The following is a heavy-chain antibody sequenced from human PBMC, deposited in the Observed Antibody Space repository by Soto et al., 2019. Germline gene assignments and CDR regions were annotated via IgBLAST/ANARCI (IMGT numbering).Heavy chain of an antibody. J-gene: IGHJ4*02. CDR1: GGSISSSSYY. CDR2: IYYSGST. D-gene: IGHD1-1*01. CDR3: ARLGSRWYFDY. V-gene: IGHV4-39*01. Sequence: SETLSLTCTVSGGSISSSSYYWGWIRQPPGKGLEWIGSIYYSGSTYYNPSLKSRVTISVDTSKNQFSLKLSSVTAADTAVYYCARLGSRWYFDYWGQGTLVTVPQ.